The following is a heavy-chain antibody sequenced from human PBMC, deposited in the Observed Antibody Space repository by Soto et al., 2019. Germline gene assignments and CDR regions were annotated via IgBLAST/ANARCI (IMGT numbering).Heavy chain of an antibody. J-gene: IGHJ5*02. CDR2: ISGSGGST. V-gene: IGHV3-23*01. D-gene: IGHD5-18*01. CDR1: GFTFSSYA. Sequence: EVQLLESGGGLVQPGGSLRLSCAASGFTFSSYAMSWVHQAPGKGLEWVSAISGSGGSTYYADSVKGRFTISRDNSKNTLYLQMNSLRAEDTAVYYCAKDVYSYGYSSWFDPWGQGTLVTVSS. CDR3: AKDVYSYGYSSWFDP.